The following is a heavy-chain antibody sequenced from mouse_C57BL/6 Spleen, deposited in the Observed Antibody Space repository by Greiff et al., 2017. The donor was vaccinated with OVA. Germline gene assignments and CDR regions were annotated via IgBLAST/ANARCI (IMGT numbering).Heavy chain of an antibody. J-gene: IGHJ4*01. CDR2: IYPSDSET. D-gene: IGHD2-2*01. CDR3: ARSGTMVTTDYAMDY. V-gene: IGHV1-61*01. Sequence: VQLQQPGAELVRPGSSVKLSCKASGYTFTSYWMAWVKQRPGQGLEWIGNIYPSDSETHYNPKFKDKATLTVDKSSSTAYMQLSSLTSEDSAVYYCARSGTMVTTDYAMDYWGQGTSVTVSS. CDR1: GYTFTSYW.